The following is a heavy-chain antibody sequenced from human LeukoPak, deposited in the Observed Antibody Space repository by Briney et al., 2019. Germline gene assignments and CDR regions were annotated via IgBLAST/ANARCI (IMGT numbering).Heavy chain of an antibody. D-gene: IGHD3-3*01. V-gene: IGHV3-48*04. Sequence: GGSLRLSCEASGFTFSSYNMNWVRQAPGKGLEWVSYISSSSSTIYYADSVKGRFTISRDNAKNSLYLQMNSLRAEDTAVYYCARGCSVTECRLIQPGFDYWGQGTLVTVSS. CDR2: ISSSSSTI. CDR1: GFTFSSYN. CDR3: ARGCSVTECRLIQPGFDY. J-gene: IGHJ4*02.